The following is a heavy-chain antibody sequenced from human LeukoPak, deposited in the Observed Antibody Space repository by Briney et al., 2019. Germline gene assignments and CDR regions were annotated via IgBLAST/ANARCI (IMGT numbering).Heavy chain of an antibody. CDR3: ARGPDYGYRLDFFDY. D-gene: IGHD4-17*01. CDR1: GFTLRTPW. CDR2: IKQDGSQ. V-gene: IGHV3-7*01. J-gene: IGHJ4*02. Sequence: GGSLSLSCTASGFTLRTPWLGWVPQAPGSGPEWVGSIKQDGSQYYGVPVRGRFIISRDNAKNSLYLQMNSLRAGDTGVYSCARGPDYGYRLDFFDYWGQGTLVTVAS.